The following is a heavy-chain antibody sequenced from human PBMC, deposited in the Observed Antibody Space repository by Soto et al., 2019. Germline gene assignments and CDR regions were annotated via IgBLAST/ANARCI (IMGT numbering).Heavy chain of an antibody. CDR1: GGSFSGYY. J-gene: IGHJ6*03. CDR3: ARSFEYIGYYHHHNYYYYYMDV. CDR2: INHSGST. D-gene: IGHD5-12*01. Sequence: SETLSLTCAVYGGSFSGYYWSWIRQPPGKGLEWIGEINHSGSTNYNPSLKSRVTISVDTSKNQFSLKLSSVTAADTAVYYCARSFEYIGYYHHHNYYYYYMDVWGKGTTVTVSS. V-gene: IGHV4-34*01.